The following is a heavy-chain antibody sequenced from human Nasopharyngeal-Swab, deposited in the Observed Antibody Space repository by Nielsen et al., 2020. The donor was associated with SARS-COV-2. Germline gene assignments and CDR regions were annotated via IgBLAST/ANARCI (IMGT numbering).Heavy chain of an antibody. J-gene: IGHJ4*02. Sequence: GGSLRLSCAASGFTFNKYNFNWVRQAPGKGLEWVSSISSSSSYIYYADSVKGRFTISRDNAKNSLFLQMNSLRAEDTAVYYCARRRPILHLGEFSSSFDSWGQGTLVTVSS. D-gene: IGHD3-16*01. V-gene: IGHV3-21*01. CDR2: ISSSSSYI. CDR3: ARRRPILHLGEFSSSFDS. CDR1: GFTFNKYN.